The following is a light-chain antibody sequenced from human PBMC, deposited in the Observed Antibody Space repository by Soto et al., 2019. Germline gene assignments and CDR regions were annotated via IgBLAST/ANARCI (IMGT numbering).Light chain of an antibody. CDR3: QQRSNWPPVT. Sequence: EVVMTQSPATLSMSPGERATLSCRASQSVSSSLAWYQQKPGQAPRLLIYGASTRATGIPDRFSGSGSETEFTLTISCLQAEDFAIYYCQQRSNWPPVTFGGGTKVEIK. V-gene: IGKV3-15*01. J-gene: IGKJ4*01. CDR2: GAS. CDR1: QSVSSS.